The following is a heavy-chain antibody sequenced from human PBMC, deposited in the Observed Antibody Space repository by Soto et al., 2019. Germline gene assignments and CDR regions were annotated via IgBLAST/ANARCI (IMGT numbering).Heavy chain of an antibody. D-gene: IGHD3-22*01. V-gene: IGHV4-59*08. Sequence: SETLSLTCTVSGGSISSYYWSWIRQPPGKGLEWIGYIYYTGTTTYNPSIKSRVTISVDSSKNQFSLNLPSVSAADTAVYYCARLGGFYQSLDSWGQGTLVTVSS. CDR3: ARLGGFYQSLDS. CDR1: GGSISSYY. CDR2: IYYTGTT. J-gene: IGHJ5*01.